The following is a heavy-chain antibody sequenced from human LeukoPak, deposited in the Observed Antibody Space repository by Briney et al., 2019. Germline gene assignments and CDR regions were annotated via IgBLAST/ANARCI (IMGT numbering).Heavy chain of an antibody. J-gene: IGHJ4*02. CDR3: ARAKYPEYDFWSGYYTY. CDR2: INPNSGGT. Sequence: ASVKVSCKSSGYTFTTYDINWVRQATGQGLEWMGWINPNSGGTNYAQKFQGRVTMTRDTSISTAYMELSRLRSDDTAVYYCARAKYPEYDFWSGYYTYWGQGTLVTVSS. D-gene: IGHD3-3*01. CDR1: GYTFTTYD. V-gene: IGHV1-2*02.